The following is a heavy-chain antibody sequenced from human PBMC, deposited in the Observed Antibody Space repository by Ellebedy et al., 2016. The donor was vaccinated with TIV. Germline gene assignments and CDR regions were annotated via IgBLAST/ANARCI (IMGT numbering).Heavy chain of an antibody. CDR2: ISGSGGMM. CDR3: VRRSSGYCVGTSCTTDFDY. Sequence: GESLKISXAASGFTFSDYAMRWVRQAPGKGLEWVSAISGSGGMMHYADSVKGRFTISRDNAKNTLYLQMNSLRAEDTAVYYCVRRSSGYCVGTSCTTDFDYWGQGTLVTVSS. V-gene: IGHV3-23*01. CDR1: GFTFSDYA. J-gene: IGHJ4*02. D-gene: IGHD2-2*03.